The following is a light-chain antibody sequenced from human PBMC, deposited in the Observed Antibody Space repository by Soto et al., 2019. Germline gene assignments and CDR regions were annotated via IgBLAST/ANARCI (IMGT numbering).Light chain of an antibody. CDR2: EVS. CDR3: NSYTSSSTLL. V-gene: IGLV2-14*01. CDR1: SSDVGGYNY. Sequence: QSALTQPASVSGSPGQSITISCTGTSSDVGGYNYVSWYQHHPGKAPKLMIYEVSDRPSGVSNRFSGSKPGNTASLTISGLQAEDEADYYCNSYTSSSTLLFGGGTKVTVL. J-gene: IGLJ2*01.